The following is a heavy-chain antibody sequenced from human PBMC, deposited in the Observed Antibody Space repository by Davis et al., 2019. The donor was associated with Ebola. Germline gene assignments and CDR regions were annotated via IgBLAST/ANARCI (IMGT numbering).Heavy chain of an antibody. CDR3: AKDYCSSTICYNLGRFDP. D-gene: IGHD2-2*02. J-gene: IGHJ5*02. Sequence: AASVKVSCKASGYTFNSHGISWVRQAPGQGLEWMAWISAYNGHTNYAQKFQGRVTMTTDTSTSTAYMELRSLRYDDTAVYYCAKDYCSSTICYNLGRFDPWGQGTLVTVSS. V-gene: IGHV1-18*01. CDR2: ISAYNGHT. CDR1: GYTFNSHG.